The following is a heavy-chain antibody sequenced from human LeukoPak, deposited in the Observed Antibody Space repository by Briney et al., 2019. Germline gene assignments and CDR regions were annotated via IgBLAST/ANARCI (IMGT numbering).Heavy chain of an antibody. D-gene: IGHD2-8*02. CDR3: ATYRQVLLPFES. CDR1: GFTFSTFA. J-gene: IGHJ4*02. V-gene: IGHV3-23*01. Sequence: GGSLRLSCAASGFTFSTFAMIWVCQPPGKGLEWVSSIFPSGGEIHYADSVRGRFTISRDNSKSTLSLQMNSLRAEDTAIYYCATYRQVLLPFESWGQGTLVTVSS. CDR2: IFPSGGEI.